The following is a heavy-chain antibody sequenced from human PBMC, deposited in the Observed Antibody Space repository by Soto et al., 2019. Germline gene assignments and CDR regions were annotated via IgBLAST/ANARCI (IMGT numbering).Heavy chain of an antibody. CDR3: AKDVVGTAASPFDY. J-gene: IGHJ4*02. CDR1: GFTFKIYS. D-gene: IGHD2-15*01. Sequence: GGSLRLSCAPSGFTFKIYSMHWVRQAPRKGLECVAVISYGTGNQYFADSVKGRFTISRDNSKNTLYLQMNSLRAEDTAVYYCAKDVVGTAASPFDYWGQGTLVTVSS. V-gene: IGHV3-30-3*01. CDR2: ISYGTGNQ.